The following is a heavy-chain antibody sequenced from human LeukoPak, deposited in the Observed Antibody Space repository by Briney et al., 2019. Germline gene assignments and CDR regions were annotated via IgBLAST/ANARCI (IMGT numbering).Heavy chain of an antibody. Sequence: GGSLRLSCAASGFTFSSFGMHWVRQAPGKGLEWVAFIPYDGSNEYYADSVKSRFTISRDNSKNTLYLQMNSLRAEDTAVYYCAKERKLLPFDYWGQGTLVTVSS. D-gene: IGHD2-15*01. J-gene: IGHJ4*02. CDR3: AKERKLLPFDY. CDR1: GFTFSSFG. V-gene: IGHV3-30*02. CDR2: IPYDGSNE.